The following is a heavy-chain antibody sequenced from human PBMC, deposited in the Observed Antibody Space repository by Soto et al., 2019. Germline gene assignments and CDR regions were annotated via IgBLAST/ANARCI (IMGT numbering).Heavy chain of an antibody. CDR1: GFTVTRYS. J-gene: IGHJ4*02. Sequence: PAGSLTLSCAASGFTVTRYSMNWVRQAPGKGLELVSSISSTTNYIYYGDSMKGRFTISRDNAKNSLYLEMNSLRAEDTAVYYCGSESEELFSNFDYWGQGTLVTVYS. V-gene: IGHV3-21*06. CDR2: ISSTTNYI. CDR3: GSESEELFSNFDY. D-gene: IGHD1-7*01.